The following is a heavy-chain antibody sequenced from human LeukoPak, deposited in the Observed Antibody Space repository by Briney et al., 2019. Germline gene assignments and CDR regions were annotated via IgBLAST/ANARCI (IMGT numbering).Heavy chain of an antibody. CDR2: IKSKTDGGTT. CDR3: TTDYDYVWGSFYFDY. V-gene: IGHV3-15*01. Sequence: GGSLRLSCVTSGFTFSTYGMHWVRQAPGKGLEWVGRIKSKTDGGTTDYAAPVKGRFTISRDDSKNTLYLQMNSLKTEDTAVYYCTTDYDYVWGSFYFDYWGQGTLVTVSS. J-gene: IGHJ4*02. CDR1: GFTFSTYG. D-gene: IGHD3-16*01.